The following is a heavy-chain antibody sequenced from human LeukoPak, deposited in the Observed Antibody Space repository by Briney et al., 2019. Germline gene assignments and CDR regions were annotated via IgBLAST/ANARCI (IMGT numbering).Heavy chain of an antibody. Sequence: ASGTLSLTCVVSGGSISSYNWWSWVRQPPGKGLEWIGEIYHSGSTNYNPSLKSRVTISLDKSKNQFSLKLSSVTAADTAVYYCATTAAAGTRLAWFDPWGQGTLVTVSS. V-gene: IGHV4-4*02. CDR1: GGSISSYNW. CDR2: IYHSGST. D-gene: IGHD6-13*01. CDR3: ATTAAAGTRLAWFDP. J-gene: IGHJ5*02.